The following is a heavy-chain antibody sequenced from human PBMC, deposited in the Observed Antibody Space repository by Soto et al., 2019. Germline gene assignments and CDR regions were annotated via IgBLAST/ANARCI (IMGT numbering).Heavy chain of an antibody. CDR1: GFTFNNYG. V-gene: IGHV3-30*18. D-gene: IGHD6-13*01. CDR3: AKDQGIAASHGID. J-gene: IGHJ3*01. Sequence: QVQLVESGGGVVQPGTSLRLSCAASGFTFNNYGMHWVRQAPGTGLEWVAAISSHGSDKYYTDSVKGRLTISRDNSKNTLYLQMHSLRAEDTAFYYCAKDQGIAASHGIDWGQGTMVTVSS. CDR2: ISSHGSDK.